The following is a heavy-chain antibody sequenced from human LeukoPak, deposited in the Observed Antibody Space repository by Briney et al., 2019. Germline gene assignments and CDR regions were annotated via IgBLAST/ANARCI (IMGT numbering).Heavy chain of an antibody. CDR3: ARAFQVELTDYYCQYHGLDV. J-gene: IGHJ6*02. V-gene: IGHV3-30*03. D-gene: IGHD3-10*01. Sequence: PGGSLRLSCAASEFTFRSYGMHWVRQAPGKGLEWVAVISYDGSNKNYADFVKGRFTISRDNSKNTLDLQMDSLRAEDTAVYYCARAFQVELTDYYCQYHGLDVWGQGTTVTVSS. CDR1: EFTFRSYG. CDR2: ISYDGSNK.